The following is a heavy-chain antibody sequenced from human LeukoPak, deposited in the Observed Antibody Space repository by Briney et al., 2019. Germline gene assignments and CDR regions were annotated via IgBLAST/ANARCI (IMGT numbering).Heavy chain of an antibody. CDR2: IKPDGSEK. J-gene: IGHJ4*02. Sequence: PVGSLRLSCAASGFTFSNAWMSWVRQAPGKGPEWVANIKPDGSEKYYVDSMKGRFTISRDNGKNSLYLQMNSLRAEDTAVYYCARDITAFDYWGQGTLVTVSS. CDR1: GFTFSNAW. D-gene: IGHD1-14*01. V-gene: IGHV3-7*05. CDR3: ARDITAFDY.